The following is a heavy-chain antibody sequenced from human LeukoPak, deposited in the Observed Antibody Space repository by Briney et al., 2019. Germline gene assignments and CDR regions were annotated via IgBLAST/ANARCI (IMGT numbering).Heavy chain of an antibody. CDR2: ISGSGCST. CDR1: GFTFSSYA. J-gene: IGHJ3*02. CDR3: AKGYCSSTSCYSHLDAFDI. V-gene: IGHV3-23*01. D-gene: IGHD2-2*01. Sequence: GGSLRLSCAASGFTFSSYAMSWVRQAPGKGLEWVSAISGSGCSTYYADSVKGRFTISRDNSKNTLYLQMNSLRAEDTAVYYCAKGYCSSTSCYSHLDAFDIWGQGTMVTVSS.